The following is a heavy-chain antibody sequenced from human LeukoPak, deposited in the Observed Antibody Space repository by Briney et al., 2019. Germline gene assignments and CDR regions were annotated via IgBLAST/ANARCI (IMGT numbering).Heavy chain of an antibody. CDR1: GFTFDDYA. V-gene: IGHV3-9*01. CDR2: ISWNSGSI. CDR3: ARDNYYSLDV. Sequence: GGSLRLSCAASGFTFDDYAMHWVRQAPGKGLEWVSGISWNSGSIGYADSVKGRFTISRDNAKNSLYLQMNSLRAEDTAVYYCARDNYYSLDVWGQGTTVTVSS. J-gene: IGHJ6*02.